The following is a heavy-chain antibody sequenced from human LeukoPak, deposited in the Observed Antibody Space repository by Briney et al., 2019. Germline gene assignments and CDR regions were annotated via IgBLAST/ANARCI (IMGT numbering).Heavy chain of an antibody. J-gene: IGHJ5*02. CDR2: ISGSGGST. D-gene: IGHD5-18*01. Sequence: PGGSLRLSCAASGFPFISYAMSWVRQAPGKGLEWVSAISGSGGSTYYANSVKGRFTISRDNSKNTLYLQMNSLRAEDTAVYYCAKDMGIQLWVPWFDRWGQGTLVTVSS. CDR1: GFPFISYA. V-gene: IGHV3-23*01. CDR3: AKDMGIQLWVPWFDR.